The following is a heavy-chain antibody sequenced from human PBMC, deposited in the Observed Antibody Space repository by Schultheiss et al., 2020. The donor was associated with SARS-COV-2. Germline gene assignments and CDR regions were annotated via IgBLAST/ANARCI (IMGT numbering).Heavy chain of an antibody. CDR1: GGSISSYY. CDR2: IYYSGST. CDR3: ARERSSSSVDY. D-gene: IGHD6-6*01. V-gene: IGHV4-59*01. J-gene: IGHJ4*02. Sequence: GSLRLSCTVSGGSISSYYWSWIRQPPGKGLEWIGYIYYSGSTNYNPSLKSRVTISVDTSKNQFSLKLSSVTAADTAVYYCARERSSSSVDYWGQGTLVTVSS.